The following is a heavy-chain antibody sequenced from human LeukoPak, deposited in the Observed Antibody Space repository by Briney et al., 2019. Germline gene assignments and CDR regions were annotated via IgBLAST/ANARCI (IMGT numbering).Heavy chain of an antibody. Sequence: ASVKVSCKASGYTFTSYGISWVRQAPGQGLEWMGWISAYNGNTSYAQKLQGRVTMTTDTSTSTAYMELRSLRSDDTAVYYCARGSPYQLLLTNFDYWGQGTLVTVSS. CDR3: ARGSPYQLLLTNFDY. J-gene: IGHJ4*02. V-gene: IGHV1-18*01. CDR1: GYTFTSYG. D-gene: IGHD2-2*01. CDR2: ISAYNGNT.